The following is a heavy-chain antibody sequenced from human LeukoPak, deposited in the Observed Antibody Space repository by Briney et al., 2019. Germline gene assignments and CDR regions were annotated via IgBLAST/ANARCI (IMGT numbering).Heavy chain of an antibody. CDR1: EFTFSSYW. J-gene: IGHJ4*02. Sequence: PGGSLRLSCAASEFTFSSYWMSWVRQAPGKGLEWVANIKEDGGEINYVDSVKGRFTISRDNAKNSLYLQMNSLRVEDTAVYYCARDGGYSTFDYWGQGTLVTVSS. D-gene: IGHD3-16*01. V-gene: IGHV3-7*01. CDR3: ARDGGYSTFDY. CDR2: IKEDGGEI.